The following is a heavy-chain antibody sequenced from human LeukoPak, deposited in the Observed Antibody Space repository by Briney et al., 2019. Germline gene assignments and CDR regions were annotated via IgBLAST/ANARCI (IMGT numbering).Heavy chain of an antibody. CDR3: ARGERLGPDF. D-gene: IGHD1-1*01. V-gene: IGHV4-39*07. CDR2: IYYSGST. CDR1: GGSISSSSYY. J-gene: IGHJ4*02. Sequence: SETLSLTCTVSGGSISSSSYYWGWIRQPPGKGLEWIGSIYYSGSTYYNPSLKSRVTISIDTSRSHFSLRLNSATAADTAVYYCARGERLGPDFWGQGTLVTVSS.